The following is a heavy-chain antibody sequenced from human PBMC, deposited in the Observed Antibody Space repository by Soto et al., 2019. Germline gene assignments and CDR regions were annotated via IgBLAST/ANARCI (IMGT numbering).Heavy chain of an antibody. D-gene: IGHD3-10*01. V-gene: IGHV4-34*01. CDR3: ASHGSDLDY. J-gene: IGHJ4*02. CDR1: GGSFSGYF. Sequence: SVTLSLTCAVHGGSFSGYFWSWIRQPPGKGLEWIGEINHGGTTNYYPSLKSRVTMSVDTSKNQFSLRLTSVTAADTAVYYCASHGSDLDYWGQGTLVTVSS. CDR2: INHGGTT.